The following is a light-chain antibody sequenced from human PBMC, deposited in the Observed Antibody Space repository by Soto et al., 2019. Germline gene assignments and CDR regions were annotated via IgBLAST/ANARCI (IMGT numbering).Light chain of an antibody. J-gene: IGKJ1*01. Sequence: EIVLTQSPGTLSLSPGERATLSCRASQYVSSSYLAWYQQRPGQAPRLLIYGASSRATGIPDRFRGSGAGTDFTLTISRLEPEDFADYFCQESSGTFGHGTNVEIK. CDR2: GAS. CDR1: QYVSSSY. V-gene: IGKV3-20*01. CDR3: QESSGT.